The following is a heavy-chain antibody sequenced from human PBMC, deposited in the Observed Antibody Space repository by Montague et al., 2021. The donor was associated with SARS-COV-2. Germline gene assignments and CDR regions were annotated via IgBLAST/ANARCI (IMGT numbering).Heavy chain of an antibody. D-gene: IGHD1-14*01. CDR2: ISGFGGGT. J-gene: IGHJ5*02. CDR1: GFIFTNYG. CDR3: AKSFSGTRNWFDI. V-gene: IGHV3-23*01. Sequence: SLRLSCPASGFIFTNYGMNWVRRAPGKRLESVAGISGFGGGTYYSDSVKGRFTISRATSNSTLFLQMDGLRAEDTAIYYCAKSFSGTRNWFDIWGQGTLVTVSS.